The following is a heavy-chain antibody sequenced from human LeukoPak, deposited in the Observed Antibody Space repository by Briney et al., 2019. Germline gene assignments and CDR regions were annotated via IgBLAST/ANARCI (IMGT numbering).Heavy chain of an antibody. CDR1: GFTFSNYA. V-gene: IGHV3-23*01. CDR2: ISGSGGST. CDR3: ARGPVGPFRTIAVAGNSWFDP. Sequence: PGGSLRLSCAASGFTFSNYAMTWVRQAPGKGLEWVSAISGSGGSTYYADSVKGRFTISRDNSKNTLYLQMNSLRAEDTAVYYCARGPVGPFRTIAVAGNSWFDPWGQGTLVTVSS. D-gene: IGHD6-19*01. J-gene: IGHJ5*02.